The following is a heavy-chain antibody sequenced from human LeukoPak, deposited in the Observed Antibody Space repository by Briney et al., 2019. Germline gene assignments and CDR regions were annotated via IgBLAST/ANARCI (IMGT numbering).Heavy chain of an antibody. CDR1: GYTLTELS. D-gene: IGHD3-22*01. V-gene: IGHV1-24*01. J-gene: IGHJ4*02. CDR2: FDPEDGET. CDR3: ARDGRRRYYDSSGYFPPHY. Sequence: ASVKVSCKVTGYTLTELSMHWVRQAPGKGLEWMGGFDPEDGETIYAQKFQGRVTMTEDTSTDTAYMELSSLRSEDTAVYYCARDGRRRYYDSSGYFPPHYWGQGTLVTVSS.